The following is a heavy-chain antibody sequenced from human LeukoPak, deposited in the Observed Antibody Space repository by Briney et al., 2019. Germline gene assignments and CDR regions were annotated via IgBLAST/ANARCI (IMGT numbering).Heavy chain of an antibody. V-gene: IGHV3-30-3*01. CDR1: GFSFSSYS. CDR2: ISYDGSNK. CDR3: AREETYYYGSGSSSPLDY. D-gene: IGHD3-10*01. J-gene: IGHJ4*02. Sequence: AGGSLRLSCAASGFSFSSYSIHWVRQAPGKGLEWVAVISYDGSNKYYADSVKGRFTISRDNSKNTLYLQMNSLRAEDTAVYYCAREETYYYGSGSSSPLDYWGQGTLVTVSS.